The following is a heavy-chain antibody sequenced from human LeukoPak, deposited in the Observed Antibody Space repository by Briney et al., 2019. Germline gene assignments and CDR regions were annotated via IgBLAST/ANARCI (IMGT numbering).Heavy chain of an antibody. Sequence: PGVSLRLSCTASGFXFSYYSINWVRQAPGKGLEWISSISGSTRDIYYADSVKGRFTISRDNSKNTLYLQMNSLRTEDTAVYYCARALGSSWDSSLDSWGQGTLVPVSS. CDR1: GFXFSYYS. D-gene: IGHD6-13*01. CDR2: ISGSTRDI. V-gene: IGHV3-21*01. J-gene: IGHJ4*02. CDR3: ARALGSSWDSSLDS.